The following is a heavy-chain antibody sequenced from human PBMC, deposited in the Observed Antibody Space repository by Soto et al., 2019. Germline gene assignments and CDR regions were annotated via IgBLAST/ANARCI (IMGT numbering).Heavy chain of an antibody. CDR2: ISYSGST. Sequence: LSLPCTVSGGSISSYYWIWIRQPPGKGLEWIGYISYSGSTNYNPSLKSRPTISVDTSKSQFSLKLRSVTAADTAVYYCARASPYGDYALDYWGQGTLVTVSS. J-gene: IGHJ4*02. D-gene: IGHD4-17*01. CDR3: ARASPYGDYALDY. CDR1: GGSISSYY. V-gene: IGHV4-59*01.